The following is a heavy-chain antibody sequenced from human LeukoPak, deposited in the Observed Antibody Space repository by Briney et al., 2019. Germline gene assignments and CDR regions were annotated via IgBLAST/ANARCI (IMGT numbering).Heavy chain of an antibody. CDR2: INHSGST. CDR1: GGSFSGYY. J-gene: IGHJ3*02. D-gene: IGHD3-10*01. Sequence: PSETLSLTCAVYGGSFSGYYWSWIRQPPGKGLEWIGEINHSGSTNYNPSLKSRVTISVDTSKNQFSLKLSSVTAADTAVYYCASYLPMVQGNDAFDTWGQGTMVTVSS. V-gene: IGHV4-34*01. CDR3: ASYLPMVQGNDAFDT.